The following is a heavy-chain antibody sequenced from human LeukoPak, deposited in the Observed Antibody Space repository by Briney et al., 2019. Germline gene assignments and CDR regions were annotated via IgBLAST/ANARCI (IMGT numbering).Heavy chain of an antibody. D-gene: IGHD3-10*01. CDR1: GFNFNTFV. CDR3: AKGTYGLDYYYGADV. J-gene: IGHJ6*02. CDR2: MSYDTNKN. V-gene: IGHV3-30*18. Sequence: GGSLRLSCAASGFNFNTFVMHWVRQAPGKGLQWVAVMSYDTNKNYYADSVKGRFTISRDNSRDTLYLQMTSLRAEDTAVYYCAKGTYGLDYYYGADVWGQGTTVIVSS.